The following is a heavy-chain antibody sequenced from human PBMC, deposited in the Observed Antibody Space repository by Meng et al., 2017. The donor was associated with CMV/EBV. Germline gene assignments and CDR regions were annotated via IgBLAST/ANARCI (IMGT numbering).Heavy chain of an antibody. CDR1: GFTVSSNY. Sequence: GESLKISCAASGFTVSSNYMSWVRQAPGKGLEWVSYISSSGSTIYYADSVKGRFTISRDNAKNSLYLQMNSLRAEDTAVYYCARDPPPGGYSSSRSPAIYGMDVWGQGTTVTVSS. D-gene: IGHD6-13*01. CDR2: ISSSGSTI. CDR3: ARDPPPGGYSSSRSPAIYGMDV. V-gene: IGHV3-11*04. J-gene: IGHJ6*02.